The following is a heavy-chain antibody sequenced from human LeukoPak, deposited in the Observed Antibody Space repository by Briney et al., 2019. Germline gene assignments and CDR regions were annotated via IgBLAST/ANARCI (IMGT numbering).Heavy chain of an antibody. Sequence: SETLSLTCTVSGGSISSYYWSWIRQPPGKGLEWIGYIYYSGSTNYNPSLKSRVNISVDTSKNQFSRKLSSVTAADTAVYYCARDGPYYYGSGSLGRAFDIWGQGTMVTVSS. CDR3: ARDGPYYYGSGSLGRAFDI. CDR1: GGSISSYY. D-gene: IGHD3-10*01. V-gene: IGHV4-59*01. CDR2: IYYSGST. J-gene: IGHJ3*02.